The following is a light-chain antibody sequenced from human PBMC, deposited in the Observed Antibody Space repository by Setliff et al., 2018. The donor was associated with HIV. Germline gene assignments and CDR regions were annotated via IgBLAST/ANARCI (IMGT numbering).Light chain of an antibody. CDR3: CSYAGSYTYI. J-gene: IGLJ1*01. V-gene: IGLV2-23*02. CDR1: SADIGNYNL. CDR2: EVT. Sequence: QSALTQPASVSRSPGQSISLSCTGTSADIGNYNLVSWYQHHPGKAPKLIIYEVTKRPSGVPDRFSGSKSGNTASLTISGLQAEDEADYYCCSYAGSYTYIFGSGTKVTVL.